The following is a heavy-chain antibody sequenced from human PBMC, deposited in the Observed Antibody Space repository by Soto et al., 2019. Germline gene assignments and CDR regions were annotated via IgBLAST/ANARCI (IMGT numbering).Heavy chain of an antibody. CDR2: IYYGGST. CDR1: GGSIRNNYVY. J-gene: IGHJ5*02. Sequence: SETLSVTCAVSGGSIRNNYVYWGWIRQPPGKGLEWIGSIYYGGSTYYNPSLKSRVTISVDTSKNQFSLKLTSVTAADTDVYYCARPQTGHSGGSPFATRGQ. D-gene: IGHD6-19*01. CDR3: ARPQTGHSGGSPFAT. V-gene: IGHV4-39*01.